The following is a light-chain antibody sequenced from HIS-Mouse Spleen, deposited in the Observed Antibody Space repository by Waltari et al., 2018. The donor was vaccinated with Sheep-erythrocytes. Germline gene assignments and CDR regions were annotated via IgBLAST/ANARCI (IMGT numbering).Light chain of an antibody. V-gene: IGLV3-1*01. Sequence: SYELTQSPSVSVSPGQTASITCSGDKLGDKYACWYQQEPGQSPVLVIYQDSKRPSGIPERFSGSNSGNTATLTISGTQAMDEADYYCQAWDSSTVVFGGGTK. J-gene: IGLJ2*01. CDR1: KLGDKY. CDR3: QAWDSSTVV. CDR2: QDS.